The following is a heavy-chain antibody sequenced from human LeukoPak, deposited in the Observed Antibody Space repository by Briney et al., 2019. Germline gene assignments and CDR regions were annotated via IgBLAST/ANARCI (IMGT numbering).Heavy chain of an antibody. CDR2: INPNSGGT. CDR3: ANSGPTVTSYGMDV. V-gene: IGHV1-2*02. Sequence: ASVKVSCKASGYTFTGYYMNWVRQAPGQGLEWMGWINPNSGGTYYAQKFKGRVTMTRDTSNSTAYLELNRLRSDDTAVYYCANSGPTVTSYGMDVWGGGTRVSVSS. D-gene: IGHD4-17*01. J-gene: IGHJ6*04. CDR1: GYTFTGYY.